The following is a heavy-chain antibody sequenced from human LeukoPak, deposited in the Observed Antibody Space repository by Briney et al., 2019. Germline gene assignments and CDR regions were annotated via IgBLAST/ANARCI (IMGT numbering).Heavy chain of an antibody. CDR1: GASISSDSYY. Sequence: SETLSLTCIVSGASISSDSYYWGWIRQSPGKGLEWLGNIYTSGTTSYNPALKSRVTILVDTSKNQFSLKLSSVTAADTAIYYCASSLELTTLGNDAFDIWGLGTRVTVSS. CDR3: ASSLELTTLGNDAFDI. V-gene: IGHV4-39*07. CDR2: IYTSGTT. D-gene: IGHD4-11*01. J-gene: IGHJ3*02.